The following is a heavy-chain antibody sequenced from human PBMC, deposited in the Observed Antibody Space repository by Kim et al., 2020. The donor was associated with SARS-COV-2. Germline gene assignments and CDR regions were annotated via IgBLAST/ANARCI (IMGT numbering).Heavy chain of an antibody. CDR2: ISGSGGST. V-gene: IGHV3-23*01. D-gene: IGHD3-10*01. CDR3: AKDHHLLMVRGIGYYYYGMDV. J-gene: IGHJ6*02. CDR1: GFTFSSYA. Sequence: GGSLRLSCAASGFTFSSYAMSWVRQAPGKGLEWVSAISGSGGSTYYADSVKGRFTITRDNSKKTLYLQMNSLRAEDTAVYYCAKDHHLLMVRGIGYYYYGMDVWGQGTTVTVSS.